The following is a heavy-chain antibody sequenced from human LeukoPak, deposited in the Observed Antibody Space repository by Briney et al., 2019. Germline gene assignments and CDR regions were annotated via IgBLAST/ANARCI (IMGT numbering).Heavy chain of an antibody. CDR3: ARGGMITFGGVILDY. CDR1: GYTFTGYY. V-gene: IGHV1-2*06. D-gene: IGHD3-16*02. CDR2: INPNSGGT. Sequence: ASVKVSCKASGYTFTGYYMHWVRQAPGQGLEWMGRINPNSGGTNYAQKFQGRVTMTRHTSISTAYMELSRLRSDDTAVYYCARGGMITFGGVILDYWGQGTLVTVSS. J-gene: IGHJ4*02.